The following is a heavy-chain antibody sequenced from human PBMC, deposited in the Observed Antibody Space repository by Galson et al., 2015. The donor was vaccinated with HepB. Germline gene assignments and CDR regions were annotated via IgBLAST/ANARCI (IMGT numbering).Heavy chain of an antibody. D-gene: IGHD1-14*01. Sequence: TLSLTCTASGGSISSGSYYWSWIRQHPGKGLEWIGYIYYSGSTYYNPSLKSRVTISVDTSKNQFSLKLSSVTAADTAVYYCARDRGIRGFDIWGHGTMVTVSS. CDR1: GGSISSGSYY. CDR2: IYYSGST. J-gene: IGHJ3*02. V-gene: IGHV4-31*03. CDR3: ARDRGIRGFDI.